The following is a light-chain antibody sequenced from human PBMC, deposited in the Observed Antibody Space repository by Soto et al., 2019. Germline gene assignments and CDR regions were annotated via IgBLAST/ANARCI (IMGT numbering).Light chain of an antibody. CDR1: LSVSSN. V-gene: IGKV3-15*01. CDR2: GAS. J-gene: IGKJ5*01. Sequence: IVMTQSPATLSVSPGQRATLSCRASLSVSSNLAWYQHKPGQAPRLLIYGASTRATGIPARFSGSGSGTEFTLTINSLQSEDFAVYYCQQRSNWPPTFGQGTRLEIK. CDR3: QQRSNWPPT.